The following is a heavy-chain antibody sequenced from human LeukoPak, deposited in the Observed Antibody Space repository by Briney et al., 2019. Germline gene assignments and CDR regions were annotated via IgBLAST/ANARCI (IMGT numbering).Heavy chain of an antibody. J-gene: IGHJ6*03. CDR3: ARDHKRYYMDV. CDR1: GFTFSSYS. D-gene: IGHD6-25*01. V-gene: IGHV3-21*01. Sequence: GGSLRLSCAASGFTFSSYSMNWVRQAPGKGLEWVSSISSSSSYIYYADSVKGRFTISRDNAKNSLYLQMNSLRAEDTAVYYCARDHKRYYMDVWGKGTTVTVSS. CDR2: ISSSSSYI.